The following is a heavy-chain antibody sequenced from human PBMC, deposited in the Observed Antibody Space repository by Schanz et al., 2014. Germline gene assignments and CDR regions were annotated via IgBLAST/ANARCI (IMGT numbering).Heavy chain of an antibody. V-gene: IGHV3-23*01. CDR3: AKYRRYYRVSGSYRELEY. Sequence: EVHLLDSGGGLVQPGGSLRLSCSASTFTFDHYAMTWVRQIPGKGLEWVSAISASGGTTYYADSVKGRFTISRDNSKNTLYLQMNSLRPEDTAVYYCAKYRRYYRVSGSYRELEYWGQGTLVTVSS. CDR1: TFTFDHYA. J-gene: IGHJ4*02. D-gene: IGHD3-10*01. CDR2: ISASGGTT.